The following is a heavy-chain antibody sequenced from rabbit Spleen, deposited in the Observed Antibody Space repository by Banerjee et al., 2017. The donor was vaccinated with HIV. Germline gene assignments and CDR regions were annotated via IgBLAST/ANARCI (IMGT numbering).Heavy chain of an antibody. CDR1: GFSFSSTYY. J-gene: IGHJ4*01. CDR3: ARGGYGYGHGYNL. V-gene: IGHV1S45*01. Sequence: QEQLEESGGGLVKPGASLTLICTASGFSFSSTYYMCWVRQAPGKGLEWIGCIDGGSSGRTWYASWVMSRFTGSKTSSTTVTLQMTSLTAADTATYFCARGGYGYGHGYNLWGPGTLVTVS. CDR2: IDGGSSGRT. D-gene: IGHD6-1*01.